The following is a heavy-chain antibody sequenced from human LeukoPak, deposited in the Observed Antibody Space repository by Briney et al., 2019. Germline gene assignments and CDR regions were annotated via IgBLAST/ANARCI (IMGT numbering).Heavy chain of an antibody. CDR1: GGSISSSSYY. Sequence: PSETLSLTCTVSGGSISSSSYYWGWIRQPPGKGLEWIGSIYYSGSTYYNPSLKSRVTISVDTSKNQFPLKLSSVTAADTAVYYCARGGIAAAGTHQNHPYFDYWGQGTLVTVSS. V-gene: IGHV4-39*06. J-gene: IGHJ4*02. CDR2: IYYSGST. CDR3: ARGGIAAAGTHQNHPYFDY. D-gene: IGHD6-13*01.